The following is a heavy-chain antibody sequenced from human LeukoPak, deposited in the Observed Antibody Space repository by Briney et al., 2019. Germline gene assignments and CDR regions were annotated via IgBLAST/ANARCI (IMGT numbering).Heavy chain of an antibody. CDR2: INHSGST. J-gene: IGHJ4*02. CDR3: ARSGPGYCSGGSCYREKKYYFDY. D-gene: IGHD2-15*01. V-gene: IGHV4-34*01. CDR1: GGSFSGYY. Sequence: SETLSLTCAVYGGSFSGYYWSWIRQPPGKGLEWIGEINHSGSTNYNPSLKSRVTISVDTSKNQFSLKLSSVTAADTAVYYCARSGPGYCSGGSCYREKKYYFDYWGQGTLVTDSS.